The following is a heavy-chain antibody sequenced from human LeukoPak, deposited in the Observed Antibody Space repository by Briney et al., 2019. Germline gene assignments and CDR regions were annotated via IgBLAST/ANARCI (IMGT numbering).Heavy chain of an antibody. V-gene: IGHV3-30-3*01. Sequence: GGSLRLSCAASGFTFSSYAMHWVRQAPGKGLEWVAVISYDGSNKYYADSVKGRFTISRDNSKNTLYLQMNSLRAEDTAVYYYAREELVPAATWPPYYYYGMDVWGQGTTVTVSS. CDR3: AREELVPAATWPPYYYYGMDV. CDR2: ISYDGSNK. CDR1: GFTFSSYA. J-gene: IGHJ6*02. D-gene: IGHD2-2*01.